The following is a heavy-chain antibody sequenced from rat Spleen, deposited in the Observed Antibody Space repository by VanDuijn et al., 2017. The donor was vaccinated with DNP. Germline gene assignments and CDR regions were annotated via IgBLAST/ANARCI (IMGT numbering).Heavy chain of an antibody. V-gene: IGHV5S13*01. CDR3: ARRANWIYWYFDF. CDR1: GFTFSNYG. J-gene: IGHJ1*01. D-gene: IGHD5-1*01. Sequence: EVQLVESGGGLVQPGRSLKLSCAASGFTFSNYGMAWVRQAPTKGLEWVASISTGGGNTYYPNSVKGRFTISSDNAKNTLYRQMDSLRSEDTATYYCARRANWIYWYFDFWGPGTMVTVSS. CDR2: ISTGGGNT.